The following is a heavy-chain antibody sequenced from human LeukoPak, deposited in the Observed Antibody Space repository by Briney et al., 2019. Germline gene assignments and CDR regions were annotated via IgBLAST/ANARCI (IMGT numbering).Heavy chain of an antibody. CDR3: ARSRRSDIVVVPALYGMDV. CDR1: GGTFSSYA. CDR2: IIPIFGTA. D-gene: IGHD2-2*01. J-gene: IGHJ6*02. V-gene: IGHV1-69*13. Sequence: ASVKVSCKASGGTFSSYAISWVRQAPGQGLEWMGGIIPIFGTANYAQKLQGRVTITADESTSTAYMELSSLRSEDTAVYYCARSRRSDIVVVPALYGMDVWGQGTTVTVSS.